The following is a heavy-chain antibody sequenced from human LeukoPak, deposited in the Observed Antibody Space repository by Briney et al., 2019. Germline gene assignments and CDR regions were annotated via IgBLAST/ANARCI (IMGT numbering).Heavy chain of an antibody. Sequence: GGSLRLSCAASGFAFSDYYMSWIRQAPGKGLEWVSYISTSGSTIYYADSVKGRFTISRDNAKNSLYLQMNSLRAEDTAVYYCARCYDSSGYYSNYHMDVWGKGTTVTVS. J-gene: IGHJ6*03. CDR2: ISTSGSTI. CDR3: ARCYDSSGYYSNYHMDV. CDR1: GFAFSDYY. V-gene: IGHV3-11*04. D-gene: IGHD3-22*01.